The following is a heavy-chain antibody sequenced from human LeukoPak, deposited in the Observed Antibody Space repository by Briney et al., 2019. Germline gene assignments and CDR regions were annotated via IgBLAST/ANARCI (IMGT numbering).Heavy chain of an antibody. V-gene: IGHV4-59*08. D-gene: IGHD3-10*01. Sequence: PSETLSLTCTVSGGSISSYCWSWIRQPPGKGQEWIGYIYYSGSTNYNPSLKSRVTISVDTSKNQFSLKLSSVTAADTAVYYCARVDYGSGSYYPTEYFQHWGQGTLVTVSS. CDR3: ARVDYGSGSYYPTEYFQH. J-gene: IGHJ1*01. CDR2: IYYSGST. CDR1: GGSISSYC.